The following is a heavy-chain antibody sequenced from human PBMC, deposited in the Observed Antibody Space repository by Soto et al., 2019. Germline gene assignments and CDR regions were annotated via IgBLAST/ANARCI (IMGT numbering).Heavy chain of an antibody. CDR1: GGSVSSGNYY. V-gene: IGHV4-61*01. Sequence: SSETLSLTCTVSGGSVSSGNYYWSWIRQPPGKGLEWIGYIYYSGSTNYNPSLKSRVTISVDTSKNQFSLKLSSVTAADTAVFYGASYDVLAAYYYGGRGPLVTVPS. CDR2: IYYSGST. J-gene: IGHJ4*02. CDR3: ASYDVLAAYYY. D-gene: IGHD3-9*01.